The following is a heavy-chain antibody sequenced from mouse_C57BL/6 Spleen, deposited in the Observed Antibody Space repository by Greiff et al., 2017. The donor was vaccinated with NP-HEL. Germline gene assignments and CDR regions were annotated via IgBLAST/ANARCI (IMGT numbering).Heavy chain of an antibody. V-gene: IGHV1-76*01. D-gene: IGHD1-1*01. J-gene: IGHJ2*01. Sequence: QVQLQQSGAELVRPGASVKLSCKASGYTFTDYYINWVKQRPGQGLEWIARIYPGSGNTYYNEKFKGKATLTAEKSSSTAYMQLSSLTSEDSAVYFCARTYYYGSGDFDYWGQGTTLTVSS. CDR2: IYPGSGNT. CDR1: GYTFTDYY. CDR3: ARTYYYGSGDFDY.